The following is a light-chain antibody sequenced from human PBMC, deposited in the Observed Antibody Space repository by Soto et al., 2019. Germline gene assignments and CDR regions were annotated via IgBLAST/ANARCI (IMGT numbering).Light chain of an antibody. CDR3: QQYGSSPRT. J-gene: IGKJ5*01. CDR1: QSVSSSF. Sequence: EIVLTQSRGTLSLSPGERATLSCMASQSVSSSFLAWYQQKVGQAPRLLIYGASSRATGIPDRFSGSGSGTDFTLTISRLEPEDFAVYYCQQYGSSPRTFGQGTRLEIK. V-gene: IGKV3-20*01. CDR2: GAS.